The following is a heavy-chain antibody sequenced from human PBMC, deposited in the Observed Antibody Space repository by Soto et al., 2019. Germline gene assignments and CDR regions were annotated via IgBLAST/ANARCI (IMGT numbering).Heavy chain of an antibody. Sequence: QVQLVQSGAEVKKPGSSVKVSCKASGGTFSSYTIDWVRQAPGQGLGWMGGIIPIFGSANNAQKFQGRVAITADESTSAVYMELSSLSAGDTAVDYCARGGYSGSTYYYAMDVWGQGTTVTVSS. V-gene: IGHV1-69*12. CDR2: IIPIFGSA. J-gene: IGHJ6*02. CDR1: GGTFSSYT. D-gene: IGHD5-12*01. CDR3: ARGGYSGSTYYYAMDV.